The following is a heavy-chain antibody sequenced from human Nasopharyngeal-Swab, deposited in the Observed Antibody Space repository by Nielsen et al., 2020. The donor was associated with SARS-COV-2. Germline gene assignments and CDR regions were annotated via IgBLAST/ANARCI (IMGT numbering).Heavy chain of an antibody. Sequence: RQAPGKGLEWIGYIYYSGSTYYNPSLKSRVTISVDTSKNQFSLKLSSVTAADTAVYYCARVFWGYCSSTSCSNYCYYYYMDVWGKGTTVTVSS. CDR3: ARVFWGYCSSTSCSNYCYYYYMDV. D-gene: IGHD2-2*01. V-gene: IGHV4-31*02. J-gene: IGHJ6*03. CDR2: IYYSGST.